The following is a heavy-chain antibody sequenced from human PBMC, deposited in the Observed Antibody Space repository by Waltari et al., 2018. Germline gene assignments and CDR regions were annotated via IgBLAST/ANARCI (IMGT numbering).Heavy chain of an antibody. CDR2: VRYDGGNS. CDR3: ARGGMGYYYSDY. V-gene: IGHV3-30*02. J-gene: IGHJ4*02. Sequence: QVQLLESGGGVVQPGGSLRLSCSASGFTFSNYDMHWVRQAPGNGMEWVAFVRYDGGNSYNIDSVKGRFTVSRDNSKNTLYVQMNSLRPEDTAIYYCARGGMGYYYSDYWGQGTLVLVSS. CDR1: GFTFSNYD. D-gene: IGHD1-1*01.